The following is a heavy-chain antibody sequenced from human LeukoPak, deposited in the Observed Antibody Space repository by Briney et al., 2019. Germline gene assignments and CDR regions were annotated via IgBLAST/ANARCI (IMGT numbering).Heavy chain of an antibody. CDR2: ISDSGGST. V-gene: IGHV3-23*01. J-gene: IGHJ4*02. Sequence: GGSLRLSCAASGFTFSSYAMSWVRQAPGKGLEWVSGISDSGGSTYYADSVKGRFTISRDNSKNTLYLQMTSLRAEDTAVYYYAKMPVSYSSGWSNFDSWGQGTLVTVSS. CDR3: AKMPVSYSSGWSNFDS. D-gene: IGHD6-19*01. CDR1: GFTFSSYA.